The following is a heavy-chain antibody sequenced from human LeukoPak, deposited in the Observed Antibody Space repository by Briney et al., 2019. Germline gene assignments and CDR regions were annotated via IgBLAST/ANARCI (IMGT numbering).Heavy chain of an antibody. Sequence: GGSLRLSCAASGFTFSSYEMNWVRQAPGKGLEWVSYISSSGSTIYYADSLKGRFTISRDNAKSSLYLQMNSLRAEDTAVYYCARDPYSGSYGADYYYYMDVWGKGTTVTISS. CDR2: ISSSGSTI. CDR1: GFTFSSYE. J-gene: IGHJ6*03. V-gene: IGHV3-48*03. CDR3: ARDPYSGSYGADYYYYMDV. D-gene: IGHD1-26*01.